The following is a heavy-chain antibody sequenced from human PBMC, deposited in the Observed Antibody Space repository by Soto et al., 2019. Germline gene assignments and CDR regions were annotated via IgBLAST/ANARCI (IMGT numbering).Heavy chain of an antibody. CDR3: AREGHSQQYYYYYYGMDV. CDR2: ISVNNGNT. CDR1: GYSFTDYG. J-gene: IGHJ6*02. Sequence: AASVKVSCKASGYSFTDYGITWVRQAPGQGLEWMGWISVNNGNTDYAQKVKGRVTMTTDTSTSTAYMELRSLRSDDTAVYFCAREGHSQQYYYYYYGMDVWGQGTTVTVS. D-gene: IGHD1-26*01. V-gene: IGHV1-18*01.